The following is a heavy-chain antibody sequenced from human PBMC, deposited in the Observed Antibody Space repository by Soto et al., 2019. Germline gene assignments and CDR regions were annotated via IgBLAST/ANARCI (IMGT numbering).Heavy chain of an antibody. CDR3: ARARGLGATTNQY. CDR1: GGSFSGYY. D-gene: IGHD1-26*01. Sequence: QVQLQQWGAGLLKPSETLSLTCAVYGGSFSGYYWSWIRQPPGXGLEWIGEINHSGSTNYNPSLKSRVTISVDTSKNQXSLKLSSVTAXDTAVYYCARARGLGATTNQYWGQGTLVTVSS. J-gene: IGHJ4*02. V-gene: IGHV4-34*01. CDR2: INHSGST.